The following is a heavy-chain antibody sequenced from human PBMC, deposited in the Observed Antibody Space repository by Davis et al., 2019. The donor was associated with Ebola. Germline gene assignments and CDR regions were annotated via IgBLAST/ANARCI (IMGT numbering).Heavy chain of an antibody. CDR1: GGSISSSSYY. V-gene: IGHV4-39*01. D-gene: IGHD3-22*01. J-gene: IGHJ3*02. Sequence: SETLSLTCTVSGGSISSSSYYWGWIRQPPGKGLEWIGSIYYSGSTYYNPSLKSRVTISVDTSKNQFSLKLSSVTAADTAVYYCARGVVVIENDAFDIWGQGTMVTVSS. CDR2: IYYSGST. CDR3: ARGVVVIENDAFDI.